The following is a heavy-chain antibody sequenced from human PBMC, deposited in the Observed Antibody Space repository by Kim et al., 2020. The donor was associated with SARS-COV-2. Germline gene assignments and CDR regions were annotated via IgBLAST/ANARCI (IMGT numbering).Heavy chain of an antibody. CDR3: ATGPQHSLVVVPAATTRGVIDV. D-gene: IGHD2-2*01. CDR2: FDPEDGET. CDR1: GYTLTELS. V-gene: IGHV1-24*01. Sequence: ASVKVSCKVSGYTLTELSMHWVRQAPGKGLEWMGGFDPEDGETIYAQKFQGRVTMTEDTSTDTAYMELSSLRSEDTAVYYCATGPQHSLVVVPAATTRGVIDVWGKGTAVTVSS. J-gene: IGHJ6*03.